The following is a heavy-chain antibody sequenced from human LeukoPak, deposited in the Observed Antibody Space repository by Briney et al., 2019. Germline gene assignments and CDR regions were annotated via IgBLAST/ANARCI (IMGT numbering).Heavy chain of an antibody. CDR3: AKALNYYDSGSYYMDV. Sequence: GGSLILSCAASGFTFKNYGMSWVRQAPGKGLEWVSAISGSGISTYYADSVKGRFTISRDNSENTVYLQLNSLRAEDTAVYFCAKALNYYDSGSYYMDVWGKGATVTISS. CDR2: ISGSGIST. J-gene: IGHJ6*03. CDR1: GFTFKNYG. V-gene: IGHV3-23*01. D-gene: IGHD3-10*01.